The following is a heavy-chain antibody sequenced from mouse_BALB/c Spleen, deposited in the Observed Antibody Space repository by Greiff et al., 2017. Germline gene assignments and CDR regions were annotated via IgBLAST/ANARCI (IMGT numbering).Heavy chain of an antibody. CDR2: ISTYYGDA. CDR1: GYTFTDYA. J-gene: IGHJ1*01. Sequence: VKLQQSGAELVRPGVSVKISCKGSGYTFTDYAMHWVKQSHAKSLEWIGVISTYYGDASYNQKFKGKATMTVDKSSSTAYMELARLTSEDSAIYYCARSDGSTWYFDVWGAGTTVTVSS. V-gene: IGHV1S137*01. D-gene: IGHD1-1*01. CDR3: ARSDGSTWYFDV.